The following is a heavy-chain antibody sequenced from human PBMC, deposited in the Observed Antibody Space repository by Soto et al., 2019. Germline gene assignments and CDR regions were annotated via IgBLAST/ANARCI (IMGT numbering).Heavy chain of an antibody. CDR1: GYTFTGYA. CDR3: ATELYYYDSSGPLRAFDI. V-gene: IGHV1-3*01. J-gene: IGHJ3*02. CDR2: FDAGNGNT. D-gene: IGHD3-22*01. Sequence: ASLKVSCKTSGYTFTGYAMHWVRQAPGQRIEWMGGFDAGNGNTKYSQKFQGRVTMTKDTSAGTAYMELSSLRSEDTAVYYCATELYYYDSSGPLRAFDIWGQGTMVTVSS.